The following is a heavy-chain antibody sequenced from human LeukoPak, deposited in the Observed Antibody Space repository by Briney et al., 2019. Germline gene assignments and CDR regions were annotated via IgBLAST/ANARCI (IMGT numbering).Heavy chain of an antibody. V-gene: IGHV3-23*01. CDR3: ARGGLTAAPY. CDR1: GFTFSNYW. CDR2: INGDGGST. Sequence: GGSLRLSCAASGFTFSNYWMSWVRQAPGKGLEWVSGINGDGGSTYYADSVKGRFTISRDTSKSTLYLQMNSLTAEDTAVYYCARGGLTAAPYWGQGTLVTVSS. J-gene: IGHJ4*02. D-gene: IGHD6-13*01.